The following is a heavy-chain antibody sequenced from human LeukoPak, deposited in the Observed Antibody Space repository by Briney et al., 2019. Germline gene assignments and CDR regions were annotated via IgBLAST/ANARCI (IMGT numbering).Heavy chain of an antibody. V-gene: IGHV4-34*01. Sequence: SETLSLTCAVYGGSFSGYYWSWIRQPPGKGLEWIGEINHSGSTNYNPSLKSRVTISVDTSKNQFSLKLSSVTAADTAVYYCARGRRGTTMKLNWFDPWGQGTLVTVSS. CDR2: INHSGST. D-gene: IGHD3-22*01. CDR3: ARGRRGTTMKLNWFDP. J-gene: IGHJ5*02. CDR1: GGSFSGYY.